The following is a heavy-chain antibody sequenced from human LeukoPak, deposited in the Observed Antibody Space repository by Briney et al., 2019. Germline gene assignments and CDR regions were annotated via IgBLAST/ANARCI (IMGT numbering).Heavy chain of an antibody. CDR1: GGSISSSSLY. V-gene: IGHV4-39*01. D-gene: IGHD1-26*01. CDR2: IYYSGNT. J-gene: IGHJ5*02. CDR3: ATLAGES. Sequence: SETLSLTCTVSGGSISSSSLYWGWIRQPPGKGLEWIGSIYYSGNTFCNPSLKSRVTLSVDTSNNQFSLRLTSVTAADTAVYYCATLAGESWGQGTLVTVSS.